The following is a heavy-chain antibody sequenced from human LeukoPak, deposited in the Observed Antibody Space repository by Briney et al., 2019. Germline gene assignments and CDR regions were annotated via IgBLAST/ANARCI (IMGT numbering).Heavy chain of an antibody. V-gene: IGHV1-18*01. D-gene: IGHD3-22*01. CDR1: GYTFTSYG. CDR3: ARTDYYDSSALLLFDY. CDR2: ISAYNGNT. Sequence: ASVKVSCKASGYTFTSYGISWVRQAPGQGLEWMGWISAYNGNTNYAQKLQGRVTMTTDTSTSTAYMELRSLRSDDTAVYYCARTDYYDSSALLLFDYWGQGTLVTVSS. J-gene: IGHJ4*02.